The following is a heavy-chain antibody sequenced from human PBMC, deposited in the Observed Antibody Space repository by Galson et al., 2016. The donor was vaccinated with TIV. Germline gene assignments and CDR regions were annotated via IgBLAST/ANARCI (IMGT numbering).Heavy chain of an antibody. D-gene: IGHD4-17*01. CDR1: YTFTSYD. CDR3: ARSGDYGDY. V-gene: IGHV1-8*02. CDR2: MNPNSGNT. Sequence: YTFTSYDINWVRQATGQGLEWMGWMNPNSGNTGYAQKFRGRVTMTRNTSVRTAYMELSNLRSEDTAGYYCARSGDYGDYWGQGTLVTVSS. J-gene: IGHJ4*02.